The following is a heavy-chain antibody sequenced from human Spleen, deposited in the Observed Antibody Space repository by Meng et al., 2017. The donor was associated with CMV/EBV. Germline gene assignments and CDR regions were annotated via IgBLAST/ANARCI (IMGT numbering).Heavy chain of an antibody. CDR2: FYYTGKT. Sequence: GCRLGRSCWFWGWVRQPPRKGLGWIGTFYYTGKTYFHPSYRRPPPLSVDPSKNQFSLQLNSVTGADTAVYYCAKEYRPYDYVGDFDSWGQGTLVTVSS. V-gene: IGHV4-39*01. J-gene: IGHJ4*02. CDR1: GCRLGRSCWF. D-gene: IGHD5-12*01. CDR3: AKEYRPYDYVGDFDS.